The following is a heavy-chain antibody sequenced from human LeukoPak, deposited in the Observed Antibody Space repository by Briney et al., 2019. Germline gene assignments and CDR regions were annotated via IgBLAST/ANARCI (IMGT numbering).Heavy chain of an antibody. CDR2: IYYSGST. Sequence: PSETLSLTCTVSGGSISSSSYYWGWIRQPPGKGLEWIGSIYYSGSTYYNPSLKSRVTISVDTSKNQFSLKLSSVTAADTAVYYCAGKTATTVTTRGHYYYYMDVWGKGTTVTISS. D-gene: IGHD4-17*01. CDR1: GGSISSSSYY. V-gene: IGHV4-39*01. CDR3: AGKTATTVTTRGHYYYYMDV. J-gene: IGHJ6*03.